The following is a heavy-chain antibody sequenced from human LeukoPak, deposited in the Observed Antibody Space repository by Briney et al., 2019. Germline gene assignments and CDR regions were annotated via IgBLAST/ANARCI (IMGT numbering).Heavy chain of an antibody. CDR3: ASSDSSGYYEDY. V-gene: IGHV1-69*02. J-gene: IGHJ4*02. CDR2: IIPILGIA. CDR1: GYTFTGYY. D-gene: IGHD3-22*01. Sequence: SVKVSCKASGYTFTGYYMHWVRQAPGQGLEWMGRIIPILGIANYAQKFQGRVTITADKSTSTAYMELSSLRSEDTAVYYCASSDSSGYYEDYWGQGTLVTVSS.